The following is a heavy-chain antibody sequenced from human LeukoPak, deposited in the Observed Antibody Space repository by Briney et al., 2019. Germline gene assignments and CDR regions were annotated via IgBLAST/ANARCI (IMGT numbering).Heavy chain of an antibody. J-gene: IGHJ4*02. D-gene: IGHD4-11*01. CDR2: IHYTGST. CDR1: GASISSYY. Sequence: PSETLSLTCTVSGASISSYYWSWIRQPPGKGLEWIGYIHYTGSTNYNPSLKSRVTISIDTSKNQFSLKLNSVTAADTAVYYCARETTGGHDYWGQGSLVTVSS. CDR3: ARETTGGHDY. V-gene: IGHV4-59*01.